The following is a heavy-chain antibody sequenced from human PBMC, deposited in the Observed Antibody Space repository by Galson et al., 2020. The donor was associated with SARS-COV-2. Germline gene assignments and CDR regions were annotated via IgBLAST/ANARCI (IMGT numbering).Heavy chain of an antibody. D-gene: IGHD3-22*01. CDR3: ARQGLGDYYDSSGTPSGAFDI. CDR2: IYPGDSDT. CDR1: GYSFTSYW. V-gene: IGHV5-51*01. J-gene: IGHJ3*02. Sequence: GESLKISCKGSGYSFTSYWIGWVRQMPGKGLEWMGIIYPGDSDTRYSPSFQGQVTISADKSISTAYLQWSSLKASDTAMYYCARQGLGDYYDSSGTPSGAFDIWGQGTMVTVSS.